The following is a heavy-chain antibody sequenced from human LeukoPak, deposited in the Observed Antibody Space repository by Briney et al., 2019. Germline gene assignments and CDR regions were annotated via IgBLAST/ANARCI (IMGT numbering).Heavy chain of an antibody. Sequence: ASVKVSCKASGYTFTRYYIHWVRQAPGQGLEWMGIINPSSGSANYAQKLQGRVTMTRDTSTSTVYMGLSSLRSEDTAVYYCARDVSQGSGSYRNQAFDYWGQGTLVTVSS. CDR2: INPSSGSA. D-gene: IGHD3-10*01. CDR3: ARDVSQGSGSYRNQAFDY. CDR1: GYTFTRYY. J-gene: IGHJ4*02. V-gene: IGHV1-46*04.